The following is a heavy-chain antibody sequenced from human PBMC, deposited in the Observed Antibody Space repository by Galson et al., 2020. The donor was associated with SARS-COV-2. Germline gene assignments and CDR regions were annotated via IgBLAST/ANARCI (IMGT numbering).Heavy chain of an antibody. D-gene: IGHD6-19*01. CDR2: ISGSDYNI. CDR1: GFTFSSYG. V-gene: IGHV3-48*04. J-gene: IGHJ3*02. CDR3: ARGATSSGWYLPDAFDI. Sequence: GGSLRLSCAASGFTFSSYGMHWVRQAPGKGLEWVSYISGSDYNIYYADSVKGRFTISRDNAKNSLYLQMNSLRAEDTAVYYCARGATSSGWYLPDAFDIWGQGTMVTVSS.